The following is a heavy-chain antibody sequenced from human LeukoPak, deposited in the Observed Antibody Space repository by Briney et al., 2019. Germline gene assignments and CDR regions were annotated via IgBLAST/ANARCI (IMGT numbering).Heavy chain of an antibody. D-gene: IGHD3-22*01. CDR3: ASGDSSGYYYRGAEYFQH. CDR2: IYYSGST. J-gene: IGHJ1*01. Sequence: SETLSLTCTVSGGSISSSSYYWGWIRQPPGKGLEWIGSIYYSGSTYYNPSLKSRVTISVDTSKNQFSLKLSSVTAADTAVYHCASGDSSGYYYRGAEYFQHWGQGTLVTVSS. CDR1: GGSISSSSYY. V-gene: IGHV4-39*01.